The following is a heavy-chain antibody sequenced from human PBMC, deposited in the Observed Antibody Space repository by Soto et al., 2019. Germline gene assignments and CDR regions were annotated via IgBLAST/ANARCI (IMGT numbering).Heavy chain of an antibody. CDR3: ARTLDYGHMDV. CDR1: GDSVRNQY. V-gene: IGHV4-4*09. Sequence: SETLSLTCTVSGDSVRNQYWSWIRRPPGRGLEWIWYIYRSGSTKYNPSLKSRLTISVDTSKNQFSLKLSSVTAADTAVYYCARTLDYGHMDVWGKGTTVTVSS. J-gene: IGHJ6*03. CDR2: IYRSGST. D-gene: IGHD3-16*01.